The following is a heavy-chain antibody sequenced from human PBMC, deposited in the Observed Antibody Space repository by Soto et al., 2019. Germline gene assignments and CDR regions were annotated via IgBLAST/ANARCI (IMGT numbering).Heavy chain of an antibody. CDR2: IITMSGTE. CDR3: AVSLYGVVLHYYYRMDV. Sequence: SEKMVSKASGGSFCSVAYSWGRQEAGKGVEWMGGIITMSGTENYAQELLGRVTFPTEDSKRTAYLEVSGMTTDDRAFSYCAVSLYGVVLHYYYRMDVWGPGTSVTVSS. V-gene: IGHV1-69*05. CDR1: GGSFCSVA. D-gene: IGHD3-3*01. J-gene: IGHJ6*02.